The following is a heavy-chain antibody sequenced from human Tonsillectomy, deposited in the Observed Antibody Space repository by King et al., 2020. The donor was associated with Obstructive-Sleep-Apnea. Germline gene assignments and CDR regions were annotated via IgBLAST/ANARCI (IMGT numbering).Heavy chain of an antibody. CDR3: ARDRLVPAAQPEYFQH. J-gene: IGHJ1*01. Sequence: VQLVESGGGVVQPGRSLRLSCAASGFTFSSYAMHWVRQAPGKGLEWVAVISYDGSNKYYADSVKGRFTISRDNSKNTLYLQMNSLRAEDTAVYYCARDRLVPAAQPEYFQHWGQGTLVTVSS. CDR2: ISYDGSNK. D-gene: IGHD2-2*01. V-gene: IGHV3-30-3*01. CDR1: GFTFSSYA.